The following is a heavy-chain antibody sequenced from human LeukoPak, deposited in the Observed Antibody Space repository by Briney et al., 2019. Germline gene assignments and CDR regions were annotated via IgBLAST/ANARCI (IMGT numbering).Heavy chain of an antibody. CDR1: GFTFSGYT. D-gene: IGHD2/OR15-2a*01. J-gene: IGHJ6*03. CDR2: ISNISTYI. V-gene: IGHV3-21*01. Sequence: PGGSLRLSCAASGFTFSGYTMTWVRQAPGKGLEWVSSISNISTYIYYADSVKGRFTISRDNVQNSLYLQMNSLRAEDTAVYYCARVGAIYEYYMDVWGKGTTVTVSS. CDR3: ARVGAIYEYYMDV.